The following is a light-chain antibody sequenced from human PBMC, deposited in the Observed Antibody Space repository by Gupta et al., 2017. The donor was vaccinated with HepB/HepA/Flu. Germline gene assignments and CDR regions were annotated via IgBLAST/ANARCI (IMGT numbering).Light chain of an antibody. V-gene: IGLV2-14*03. Sequence: QSALTQPAYVSGSPGHSITISCTGTSSDVGGYKYVSWYQHHQGKAPKLMIYDVSLRPAGVSTRFSGSKCGNTAALTISGLQAEDEADYYCSSYTSSSTLYVFGTGTKVTVL. CDR3: SSYTSSSTLYV. CDR2: DVS. J-gene: IGLJ1*01. CDR1: SSDVGGYKY.